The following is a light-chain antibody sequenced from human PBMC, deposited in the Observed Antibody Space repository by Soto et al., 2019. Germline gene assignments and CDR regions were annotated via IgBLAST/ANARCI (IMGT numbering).Light chain of an antibody. Sequence: EIVLTQSPGTLSLSPGERATLSCRASQSVSSTYLAWYEQKPGQAPRLLIYGASNRATGIPDRFSGSGSGTDFTLTISRVEPEDFAVFYCHQYGSSPWTFGQGTKVDIK. CDR2: GAS. V-gene: IGKV3-20*01. CDR3: HQYGSSPWT. J-gene: IGKJ1*01. CDR1: QSVSSTY.